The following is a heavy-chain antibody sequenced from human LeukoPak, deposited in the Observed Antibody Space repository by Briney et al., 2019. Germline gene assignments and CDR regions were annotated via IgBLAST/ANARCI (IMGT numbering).Heavy chain of an antibody. Sequence: SETLSLTCTVSGYSISSGYYWGWIRQPPGKGLKWIGNIHHSGNTYYNPSLKSRVTISVDTSKNQFSLKLSSVTAADTAVFFCAIIAASGARTADYWGQGTLVTVSS. CDR1: GYSISSGYY. V-gene: IGHV4-38-2*02. J-gene: IGHJ4*02. CDR3: AIIAASGARTADY. CDR2: IHHSGNT. D-gene: IGHD6-13*01.